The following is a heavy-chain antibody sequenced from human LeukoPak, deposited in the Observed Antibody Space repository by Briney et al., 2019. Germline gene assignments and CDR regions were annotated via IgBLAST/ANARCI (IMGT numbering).Heavy chain of an antibody. D-gene: IGHD4-17*01. J-gene: IGHJ2*01. V-gene: IGHV1-46*01. CDR1: GYTFTSYY. CDR3: ARDWAHMTTVPNWYFDL. Sequence: GASVKVSCKASGYTFTSYYMHWVRQAPGQGLEWMGLINPTGGSTSYAQKFQGRVTMTRDMSTSTVYMELSSLRSEDTAVYYCARDWAHMTTVPNWYFDLWGRGTLVTVSS. CDR2: INPTGGST.